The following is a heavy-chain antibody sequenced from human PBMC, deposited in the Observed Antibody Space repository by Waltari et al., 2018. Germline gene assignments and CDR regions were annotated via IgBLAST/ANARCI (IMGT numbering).Heavy chain of an antibody. CDR1: GGSISSSSYY. CDR3: ARGGYCGGDCYSRWFDP. Sequence: QLQMQESGPGLVKPSETLSLTCTVSGGSISSSSYYWGWIRQPPGKGLEWIGSIDYSGSTYYNPSLKSRVTISVDTSKNQFSLKLSSVTAADTAVYYCARGGYCGGDCYSRWFDPWGQGTLVTVSS. D-gene: IGHD2-21*01. V-gene: IGHV4-39*07. J-gene: IGHJ5*02. CDR2: IDYSGST.